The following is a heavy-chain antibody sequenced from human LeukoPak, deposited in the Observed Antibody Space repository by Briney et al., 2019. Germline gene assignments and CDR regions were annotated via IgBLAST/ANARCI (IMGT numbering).Heavy chain of an antibody. D-gene: IGHD3-3*01. V-gene: IGHV4-34*01. Sequence: SETLSLTCAVYGGSFSGYYWSWIRQPPGKGLEWIGEINHSGSTNYNPSLKSRVTISVDTSKNQFSLKLSSVTAADTAVYYCARGRRYYDFWSGPNWFDPWGQGTLVTVSS. CDR1: GGSFSGYY. CDR2: INHSGST. CDR3: ARGRRYYDFWSGPNWFDP. J-gene: IGHJ5*02.